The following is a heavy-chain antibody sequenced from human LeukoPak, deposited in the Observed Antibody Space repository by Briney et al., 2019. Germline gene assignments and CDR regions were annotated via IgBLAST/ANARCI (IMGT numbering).Heavy chain of an antibody. J-gene: IGHJ4*02. CDR2: MNPNSGNT. D-gene: IGHD3-3*01. V-gene: IGHV1-8*03. CDR1: GYTFTSYD. CDR3: ARAGFWSGYPISGDFDY. Sequence: ASVKVSCKASGYTFTSYDINWVRQATGQGLEWMGWMNPNSGNTGYAQKFQGRVTITRNTSISTAYMELSSLRSEDTAVYYCARAGFWSGYPISGDFDYWGQGTLVTVSS.